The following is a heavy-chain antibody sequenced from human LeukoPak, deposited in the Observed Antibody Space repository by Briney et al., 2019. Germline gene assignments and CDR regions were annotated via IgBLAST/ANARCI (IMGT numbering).Heavy chain of an antibody. CDR2: IYWDEDK. J-gene: IGHJ4*02. V-gene: IGHV2-5*02. D-gene: IGHD3-9*01. Sequence: ESGPTLVNPTQTLTLTCTFSGFSFSTSGVGVDWIRQPPGKALEWLAVIYWDEDKRYRPSLKSRLTITKDTSKNQVVLTMTNMDPVDTATYYCARSPYYDILTGSRGTFDYWGRGILVTVSS. CDR1: GFSFSTSGVG. CDR3: ARSPYYDILTGSRGTFDY.